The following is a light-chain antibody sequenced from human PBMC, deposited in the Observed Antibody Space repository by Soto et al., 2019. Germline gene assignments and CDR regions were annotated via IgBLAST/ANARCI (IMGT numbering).Light chain of an antibody. CDR1: QSISIY. Sequence: DIQMTQSPSSLSASVGYIVTITCRSSQSISIYLNWYQQIPGKAPKLLIYASSNLHTGVPSRFSGSASGTDFTLTISSLQPEDSATYYCQKTYSNPRKFGQGTKVDIK. V-gene: IGKV1-39*01. J-gene: IGKJ1*01. CDR2: ASS. CDR3: QKTYSNPRK.